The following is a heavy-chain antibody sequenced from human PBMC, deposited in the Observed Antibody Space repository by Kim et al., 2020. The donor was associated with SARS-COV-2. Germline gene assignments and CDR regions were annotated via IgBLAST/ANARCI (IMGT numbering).Heavy chain of an antibody. D-gene: IGHD1-26*01. CDR3: ARAPIELPRYYFDY. J-gene: IGHJ4*02. Sequence: GGSLRLSCTASGFTFSTYSMNWVRQAPGKGLEWVSYINSRRDTTNYADSVKGRFTISRDNAKNSLYLQMNSLRAEDTAVYYCARAPIELPRYYFDYWGQG. CDR1: GFTFSTYS. V-gene: IGHV3-48*01. CDR2: INSRRDTT.